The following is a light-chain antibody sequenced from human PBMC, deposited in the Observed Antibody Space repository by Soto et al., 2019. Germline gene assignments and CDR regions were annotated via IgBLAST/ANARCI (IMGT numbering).Light chain of an antibody. CDR1: QGLIDA. Sequence: DIQMTQSPSSLSASVGDRVTITCRARQGLIDALAWYQHKPGEAPKLLLYAASTLQSGVPSRFSGSGSGTDFTLTSSSWQPEEVATYYCQKYNSAPQTFGQGTKVEI. CDR3: QKYNSAPQT. CDR2: AAS. V-gene: IGKV1-27*01. J-gene: IGKJ1*01.